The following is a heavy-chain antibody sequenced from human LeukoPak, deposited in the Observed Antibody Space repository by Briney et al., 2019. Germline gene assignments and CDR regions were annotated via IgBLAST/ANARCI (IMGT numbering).Heavy chain of an antibody. CDR2: IYYSGST. V-gene: IGHV4-59*08. J-gene: IGHJ4*02. D-gene: IGHD6-13*01. Sequence: SETLSLTCTVSGGSISSYYWSWIRQPPGKGLEWIGYIYYSGSTNYNPSLKSRVTISVDTSKNQFSPKLSSVTAADTAVYYCARQQQLVSLYFDYWGQGTLVTVSS. CDR3: ARQQQLVSLYFDY. CDR1: GGSISSYY.